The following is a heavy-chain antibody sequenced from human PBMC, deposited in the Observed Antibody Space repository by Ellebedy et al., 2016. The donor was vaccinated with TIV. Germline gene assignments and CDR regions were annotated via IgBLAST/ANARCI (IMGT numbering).Heavy chain of an antibody. Sequence: GESLKISCEVSRFTFTDFGMHWLRQAPGKGLEWLTVISYDGRNKYSADSVKGRFTISRDNSKNTLYLQINSLMPENTAMYYCARWAKYGSETDRPIDYWGQGTLVTVSS. J-gene: IGHJ4*02. V-gene: IGHV3-30*03. D-gene: IGHD3-10*01. CDR2: ISYDGRNK. CDR1: RFTFTDFG. CDR3: ARWAKYGSETDRPIDY.